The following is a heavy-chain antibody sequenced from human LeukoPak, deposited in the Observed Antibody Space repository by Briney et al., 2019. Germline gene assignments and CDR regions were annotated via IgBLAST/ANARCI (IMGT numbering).Heavy chain of an antibody. J-gene: IGHJ4*02. V-gene: IGHV4-59*01. D-gene: IGHD1-26*01. CDR3: ARLRWQLIGPYFDY. Sequence: PSETLSLTCSFSGDSISTYYWSWIRQSPGKGLEWIGHIYSSGNTDYNSSLKSRVTISVDTSRSQFSLRLSSVTATDAAVYYCARLRWQLIGPYFDYWGQGILVTVSS. CDR2: IYSSGNT. CDR1: GDSISTYY.